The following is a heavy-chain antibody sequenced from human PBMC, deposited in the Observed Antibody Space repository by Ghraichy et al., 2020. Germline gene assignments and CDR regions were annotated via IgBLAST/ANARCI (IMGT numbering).Heavy chain of an antibody. V-gene: IGHV3-49*03. CDR1: GFTFGDYA. CDR2: IRSKADGGTT. Sequence: GGSLRLSCTASGFTFGDYAMSWFRQAPGKGLEWVGFIRSKADGGTTQYAASVKGRFTISRDDSKSTAYLQMNSLKIEDTALYYCVRDRPLDYWGQGTLVILSS. J-gene: IGHJ4*02. CDR3: VRDRPLDY.